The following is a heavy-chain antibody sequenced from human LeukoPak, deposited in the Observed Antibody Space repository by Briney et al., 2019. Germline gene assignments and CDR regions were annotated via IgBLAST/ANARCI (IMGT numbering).Heavy chain of an antibody. J-gene: IGHJ4*02. D-gene: IGHD4-23*01. CDR1: GFIFSNYG. CDR2: IWSDGSKK. V-gene: IGHV3-33*01. CDR3: ARDIGTWPNSLFDY. Sequence: GRSLRLSCAASGFIFSNYGFHWVRRAPGKGLEWVALIWSDGSKKYYTDSVKGRFTISRDDSKNTLFLQMNSLRAEDMAVYYCARDIGTWPNSLFDYWGQGNLVTVSS.